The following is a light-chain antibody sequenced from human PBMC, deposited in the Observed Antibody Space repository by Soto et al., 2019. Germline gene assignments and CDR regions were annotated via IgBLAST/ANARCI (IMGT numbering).Light chain of an antibody. V-gene: IGKV3-20*01. J-gene: IGKJ2*01. Sequence: EIVLTQSPGTLSLSPGERATLSCRASQSINSTYLAWYQQKPGLAPRLLIYGASSRATSIPDRFSGSGSGTDFPLTISRLESEDFALYYCQQYGGSPLYTFGQGTKLEIK. CDR2: GAS. CDR1: QSINSTY. CDR3: QQYGGSPLYT.